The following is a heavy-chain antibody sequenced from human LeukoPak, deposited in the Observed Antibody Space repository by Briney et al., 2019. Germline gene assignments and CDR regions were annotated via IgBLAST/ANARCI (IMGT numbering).Heavy chain of an antibody. Sequence: GGSLRLSCAASGFTFSNFAMMWVRQAPGKGLEWVSSITGDYATYSADPGKGRFTTSRDNSKNIVYLQMDSLRDDDTAVYYCAKGAASGLVDWFDPWGQGTLVTVSS. CDR3: AKGAASGLVDWFDP. CDR1: GFTFSNFA. V-gene: IGHV3-23*01. CDR2: ITGDYAT. J-gene: IGHJ5*02. D-gene: IGHD3-22*01.